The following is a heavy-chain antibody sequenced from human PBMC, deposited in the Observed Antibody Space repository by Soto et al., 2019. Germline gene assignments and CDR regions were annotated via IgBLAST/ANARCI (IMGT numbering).Heavy chain of an antibody. J-gene: IGHJ4*02. CDR2: VFHTGNT. CDR1: GDSIRSYY. D-gene: IGHD1-20*01. Sequence: TLSLTCSVSGDSIRSYYWTWIRQPPGKGLQWIGYVFHTGNTSYNPSLKSRVTISEDASKNQVSLRLTSVTAADTAVYFCAREQYNWKIWGQGTLVTVSS. CDR3: AREQYNWKI. V-gene: IGHV4-59*01.